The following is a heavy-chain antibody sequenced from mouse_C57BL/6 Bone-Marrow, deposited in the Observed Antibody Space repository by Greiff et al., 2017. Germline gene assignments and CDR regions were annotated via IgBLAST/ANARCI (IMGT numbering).Heavy chain of an antibody. J-gene: IGHJ1*03. D-gene: IGHD2-1*01. CDR3: ARTRGLYCWYFDV. Sequence: VQLQQPGAELVMPGASVKLSCKASGYTFTGYWIEWVKQRPGHGLEWIGEILPGSGSTNYNEKFKGKATFTADTSSNTAYMQLSSLTTEDSAIYYCARTRGLYCWYFDVWGTGTTVTVSS. V-gene: IGHV1-9*01. CDR2: ILPGSGST. CDR1: GYTFTGYW.